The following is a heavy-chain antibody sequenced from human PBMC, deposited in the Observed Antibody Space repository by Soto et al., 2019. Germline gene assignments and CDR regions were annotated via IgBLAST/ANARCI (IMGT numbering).Heavy chain of an antibody. CDR3: ARGFNYYDSSGSYWFDP. J-gene: IGHJ5*02. V-gene: IGHV4-34*01. CDR2: INHSGST. Sequence: PSETLSLTCAVYGGSFSGYYWSWIRQPPGKGLEWIGEINHSGSTNYNPSLKSRVTISVDTSKNQFSLKLSSVTAADTAVYYCARGFNYYDSSGSYWFDPWGQGTLVTVSS. D-gene: IGHD3-22*01. CDR1: GGSFSGYY.